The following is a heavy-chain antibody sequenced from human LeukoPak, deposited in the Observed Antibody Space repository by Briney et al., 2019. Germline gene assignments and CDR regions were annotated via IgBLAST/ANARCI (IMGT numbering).Heavy chain of an antibody. D-gene: IGHD3-22*01. CDR3: ARDSGYYDSSGGSDAFDI. J-gene: IGHJ3*02. CDR2: INPSGGST. Sequence: ASVKVSCKASGYTFTSYYMHWVRQAPGQGLEWMGIINPSGGSTSYAQKFQGRVTMTRDTSTSTVYMELSSLRSEGTAVYYCARDSGYYDSSGGSDAFDIWGQGTMVTVSS. V-gene: IGHV1-46*01. CDR1: GYTFTSYY.